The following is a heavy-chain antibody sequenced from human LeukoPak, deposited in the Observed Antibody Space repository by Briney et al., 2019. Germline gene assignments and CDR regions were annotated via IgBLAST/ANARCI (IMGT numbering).Heavy chain of an antibody. Sequence: GGSLRLSCAVSGFILSGYWMTWVRQARGKGVEWVANIKQDGSEKNYVDSVKGRFTISRDNADNSLFLQMNSLRVEDTAVYYCAREWQGGIAAAGTRIEGDYWGQGTLVAVSS. D-gene: IGHD6-13*01. V-gene: IGHV3-7*01. CDR3: AREWQGGIAAAGTRIEGDY. J-gene: IGHJ4*02. CDR2: IKQDGSEK. CDR1: GFILSGYW.